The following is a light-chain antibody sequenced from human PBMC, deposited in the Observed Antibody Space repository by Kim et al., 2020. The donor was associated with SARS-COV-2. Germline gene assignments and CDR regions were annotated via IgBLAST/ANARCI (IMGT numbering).Light chain of an antibody. Sequence: APVGDTVTITSRGRSVTSNYLAWYQQKPGKPPRLLIYSASSWASGIPYRFSGSGSGTDFSLTISSLEPEDVATYYCQKYNSAPWTFGQGTKVDIK. CDR1: SVTSNY. CDR3: QKYNSAPWT. V-gene: IGKV1-27*01. CDR2: SAS. J-gene: IGKJ1*01.